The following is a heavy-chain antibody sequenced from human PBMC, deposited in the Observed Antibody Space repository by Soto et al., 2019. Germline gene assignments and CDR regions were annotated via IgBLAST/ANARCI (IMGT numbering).Heavy chain of an antibody. CDR2: IHSSGSI. J-gene: IGHJ1*01. CDR1: GGSISSDDYY. D-gene: IGHD3-22*01. Sequence: SETLSLTCTVSGGSISSDDYYWSWTRQAPGRGLEWIGYIHSSGSIYYNPSLKSRATMSIDTAGNQFSLKVSSVTVADTAVYYCARDLDGLHDDTSGPFPRPGWGQGTLVTVSS. CDR3: ARDLDGLHDDTSGPFPRPG. V-gene: IGHV4-30-4*01.